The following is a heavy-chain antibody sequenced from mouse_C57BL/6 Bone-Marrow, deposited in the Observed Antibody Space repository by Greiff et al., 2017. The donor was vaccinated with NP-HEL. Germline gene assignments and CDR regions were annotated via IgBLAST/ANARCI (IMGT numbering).Heavy chain of an antibody. CDR1: GYTFTRYW. D-gene: IGHD1-1*01. J-gene: IGHJ3*01. Sequence: VQLQQPGAELVKPGASVKLSCKASGYTFTRYWMHWVKQRPGQGLVWIGMIHPNSGSTNYNEKFKSKATLTVDKSSSTAYMQLSSLTSEDSAVYYCARPYYYGSSSWCAYWGQGTLVTVSA. CDR2: IHPNSGST. V-gene: IGHV1-64*01. CDR3: ARPYYYGSSSWCAY.